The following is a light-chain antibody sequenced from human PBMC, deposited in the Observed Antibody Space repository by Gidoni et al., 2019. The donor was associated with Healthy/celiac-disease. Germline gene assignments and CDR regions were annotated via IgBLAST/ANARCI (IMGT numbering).Light chain of an antibody. Sequence: EIVLTQSPGPLSLSPGERATLFCRASQSVSSSYLAWYQQKPGQAPRLLIYGASSRATGIPDRFSGSGSGTDFTLTISRLEPEDFAVYYCQQYGSSITFGQGTRLEIK. CDR3: QQYGSSIT. CDR1: QSVSSSY. CDR2: GAS. J-gene: IGKJ5*01. V-gene: IGKV3-20*01.